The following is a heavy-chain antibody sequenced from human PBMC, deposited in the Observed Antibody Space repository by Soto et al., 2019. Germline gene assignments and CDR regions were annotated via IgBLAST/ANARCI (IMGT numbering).Heavy chain of an antibody. V-gene: IGHV5-10-1*01. D-gene: IGHD6-19*01. CDR2: IDPSDSYT. Sequence: GESLKISCKGSGYSFTSYWISWVRQMPGKGLEWMGRIDPSDSYTNYSPSFQGHVTISADKSISAAYLQWSSLKASDTAMYYCARLGVAGPHPSYYFDYWGQGTLVTVSS. J-gene: IGHJ4*02. CDR3: ARLGVAGPHPSYYFDY. CDR1: GYSFTSYW.